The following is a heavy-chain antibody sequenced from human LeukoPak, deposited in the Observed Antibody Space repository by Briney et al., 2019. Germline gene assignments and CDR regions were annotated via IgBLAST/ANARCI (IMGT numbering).Heavy chain of an antibody. V-gene: IGHV1-8*01. J-gene: IGHJ5*02. Sequence: ASVKVSCKASGYTFTSYDINWVRQATGQGLEWMGWINPNSGNTGYAQKFQGRVTMTRNTSISTAYMELSSLRSEDTAVYYCARGGRMIVGPYNWFDPWGQGTLVTVSS. CDR3: ARGGRMIVGPYNWFDP. CDR2: INPNSGNT. CDR1: GYTFTSYD. D-gene: IGHD3-22*01.